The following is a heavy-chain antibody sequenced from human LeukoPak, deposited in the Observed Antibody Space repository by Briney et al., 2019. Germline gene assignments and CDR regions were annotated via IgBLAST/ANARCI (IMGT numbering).Heavy chain of an antibody. CDR3: ARVPLHDSSGHYYPH. Sequence: ASVKVSCKASGYTFTSYAMHWVRQAPGQRLEWMGWINAGNGNTKYSQKFQGRVTITRGTSASTAYMELSSLRSEDTAVYYCARVPLHDSSGHYYPHWGQGTLVTVSS. CDR2: INAGNGNT. V-gene: IGHV1-3*01. D-gene: IGHD3-22*01. CDR1: GYTFTSYA. J-gene: IGHJ1*01.